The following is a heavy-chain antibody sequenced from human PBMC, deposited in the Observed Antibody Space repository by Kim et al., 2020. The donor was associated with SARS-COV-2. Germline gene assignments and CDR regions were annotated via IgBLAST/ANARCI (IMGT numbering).Heavy chain of an antibody. CDR2: TSYNGKTT. V-gene: IGHV3-30*18. J-gene: IGHJ6*02. CDR3: AKDQVGALYHYGMDV. CDR1: GFMFSNYG. D-gene: IGHD1-26*01. Sequence: GGSLRLSCEVSGFMFSNYGMHWVRQAPGKGLEWVAVTSYNGKTTQYADSVKGRFTISRDNSDNMLYLQMDSLRPEDTAIYYCAKDQVGALYHYGMDVWG.